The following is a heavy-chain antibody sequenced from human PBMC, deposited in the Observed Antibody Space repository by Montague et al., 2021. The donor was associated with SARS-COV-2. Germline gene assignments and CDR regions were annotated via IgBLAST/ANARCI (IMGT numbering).Heavy chain of an antibody. Sequence: SETLSLTCTVSGGSISSYYWSWIRQPPGKGREGSGDIYYSGSTSYNPSLEGRGTISIDRSKNQFSLKLKSVTAADTAVYYCARDSVNYSGGLDYWGQGTLVTVAS. D-gene: IGHD1-26*01. J-gene: IGHJ4*02. CDR2: IYYSGST. V-gene: IGHV4-59*12. CDR1: GGSISSYY. CDR3: ARDSVNYSGGLDY.